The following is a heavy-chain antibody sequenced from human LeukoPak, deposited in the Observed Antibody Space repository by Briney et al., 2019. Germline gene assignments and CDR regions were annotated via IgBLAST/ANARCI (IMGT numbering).Heavy chain of an antibody. CDR2: IQPSGAT. CDR3: ASYDFWSGSSDY. Sequence: GGSLRLSCAASGLTVSDNYMGWLRQAPGTGLDWVSIIQPSGATYYADSVKGRFTISRDNSKNTLYLQMNSLRAEETAVYYCASYDFWSGSSDYWGQGALVTVSS. J-gene: IGHJ4*02. V-gene: IGHV3-66*02. CDR1: GLTVSDNY. D-gene: IGHD3-3*01.